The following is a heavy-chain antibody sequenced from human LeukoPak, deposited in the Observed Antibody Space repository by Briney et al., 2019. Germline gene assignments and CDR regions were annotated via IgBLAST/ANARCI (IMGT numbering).Heavy chain of an antibody. V-gene: IGHV1-18*01. CDR3: ARVSSGYDWPQYYFDY. CDR2: ISAYNGNT. J-gene: IGHJ4*02. CDR1: GYTFTSYG. D-gene: IGHD5-12*01. Sequence: ASVKVSCKASGYTFTSYGISWVRQAPGQGLEWMGWISAYNGNTNYAQKLQGRVTMTTDTSTSTAYMELSSLRSEDTAVYYCARVSSGYDWPQYYFDYWGQGTLVTVSS.